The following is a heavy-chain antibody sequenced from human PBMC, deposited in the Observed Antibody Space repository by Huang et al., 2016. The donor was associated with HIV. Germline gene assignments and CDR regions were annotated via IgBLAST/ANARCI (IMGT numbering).Heavy chain of an antibody. CDR3: ARGIRYFGVVAYFDY. J-gene: IGHJ4*02. D-gene: IGHD3-3*01. V-gene: IGHV3-48*02. CDR2: ISSSTGTI. Sequence: EVQLVESGGGLVQPGGSLRLSCAASGFTFSNYSMNWVRQAPGKGLEWVSYISSSTGTIYYADSVKGRFTISRENAKNSLYLQMNSLRDEDTAVYYCARGIRYFGVVAYFDYWGQGTLVTVSS. CDR1: GFTFSNYS.